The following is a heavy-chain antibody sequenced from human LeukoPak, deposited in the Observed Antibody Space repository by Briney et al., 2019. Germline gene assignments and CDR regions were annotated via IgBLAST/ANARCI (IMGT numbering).Heavy chain of an antibody. D-gene: IGHD3-3*01. CDR3: ARVDLYDFWSGYLSQDYYYYGMDV. J-gene: IGHJ6*02. V-gene: IGHV3-7*01. CDR1: GFTFSSYW. CDR2: IKQDGSEK. Sequence: GGSLRLSCAASGFTFSSYWMSWVRQAPGKGLEWVANIKQDGSEKYYVDSVKGRFTISRDNAKNSLYLQMNSLRSEDTAVYYCARVDLYDFWSGYLSQDYYYYGMDVWGQGTTVTVSS.